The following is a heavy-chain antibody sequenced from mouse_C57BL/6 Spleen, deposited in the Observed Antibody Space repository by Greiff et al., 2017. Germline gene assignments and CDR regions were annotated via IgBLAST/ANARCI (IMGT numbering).Heavy chain of an antibody. CDR1: GFSLTSYG. Sequence: VQLVESGPGLVQPSQSLSITCTVSGFSLTSYGVHWVRQSPGKGLEWLGVIWSGGSTDYNAAFISRLSISKDNSKSQVFFKMNSLQADDTAIYYCARLYYGSSSWAMDYWGQGTSVTVSS. J-gene: IGHJ4*01. CDR2: IWSGGST. D-gene: IGHD1-1*01. V-gene: IGHV2-2*01. CDR3: ARLYYGSSSWAMDY.